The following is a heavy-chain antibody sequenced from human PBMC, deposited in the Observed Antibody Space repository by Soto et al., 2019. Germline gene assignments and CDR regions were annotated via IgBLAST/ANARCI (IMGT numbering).Heavy chain of an antibody. D-gene: IGHD6-13*01. Sequence: PWGSLLLSCVASVFTLSNYWMSWVRQAPGKGLEWVANIKQDGSDKYYVDSVKGRFTISRDNAKNSLYLQMNSLSVEDTAVYYCARNRIGSSWNSEYFQHWGQGTMVTVSS. CDR3: ARNRIGSSWNSEYFQH. CDR1: VFTLSNYW. J-gene: IGHJ1*01. V-gene: IGHV3-7*03. CDR2: IKQDGSDK.